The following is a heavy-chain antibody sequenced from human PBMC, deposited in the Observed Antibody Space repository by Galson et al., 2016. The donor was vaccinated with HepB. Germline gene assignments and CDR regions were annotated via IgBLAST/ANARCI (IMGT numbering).Heavy chain of an antibody. CDR2: INPTAGNT. J-gene: IGHJ3*02. CDR1: EYTFTNYF. V-gene: IGHV1-46*01. Sequence: SVKVSCKASEYTFTNYFLHWIRQAPEQGLEWLGKINPTAGNTNYAQNFQGRVTLTRDTSTSTIYMELSSLKSDDTAVYYCARDRAHGYGDQIHAFDIRGQGTMVTVSS. D-gene: IGHD5-18*01. CDR3: ARDRAHGYGDQIHAFDI.